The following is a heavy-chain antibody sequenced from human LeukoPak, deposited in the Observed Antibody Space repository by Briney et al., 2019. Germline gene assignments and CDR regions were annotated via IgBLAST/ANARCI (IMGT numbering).Heavy chain of an antibody. J-gene: IGHJ4*02. Sequence: GSLRLSCAASGFTLSDYVMRWIRQAPGKGLEWGSYISSSGSTIYYADSVKGRFTISRDNAKNSLYLQMNSLRAEDTAVYYCAREDYDILTGYPSYYFDYWGQGTLVTVSS. V-gene: IGHV3-11*01. D-gene: IGHD3-9*01. CDR2: ISSSGSTI. CDR1: GFTLSDYV. CDR3: AREDYDILTGYPSYYFDY.